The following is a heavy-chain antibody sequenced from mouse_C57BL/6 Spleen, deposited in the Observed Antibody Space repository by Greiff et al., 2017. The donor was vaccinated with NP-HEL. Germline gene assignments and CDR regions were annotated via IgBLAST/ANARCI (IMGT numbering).Heavy chain of an antibody. CDR2: FYPGSGSI. CDR3: ARHEAPYYYGSSQYYFDY. Sequence: QVQLQQSGAELVKPGASVKLSCKASGYTFTEYTIHWVKQRSGQGLEWIGWFYPGSGSIKYNEKFKDKATLTADKSSSTVYMELSRLTSEDSAVYFCARHEAPYYYGSSQYYFDYWGKGTTLTVAS. CDR1: GYTFTEYT. J-gene: IGHJ2*01. D-gene: IGHD1-1*01. V-gene: IGHV1-62-2*01.